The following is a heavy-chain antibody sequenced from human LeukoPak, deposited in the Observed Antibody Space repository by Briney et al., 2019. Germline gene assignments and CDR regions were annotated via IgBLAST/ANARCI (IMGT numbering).Heavy chain of an antibody. D-gene: IGHD6-13*01. CDR2: IKQDGSEK. J-gene: IGHJ6*03. CDR3: ARVGSSWYRYYYMDV. V-gene: IGHV3-7*01. CDR1: GFTFSSYW. Sequence: GSLRLSCAASGFTFSSYWMSWVRQAPGKGLEWVANIKQDGSEKYYVDSVKGRFTISRDNAKNSLYLQMNSLRAEDTAVYYCARVGSSWYRYYYMDVWGKGTTVTVSS.